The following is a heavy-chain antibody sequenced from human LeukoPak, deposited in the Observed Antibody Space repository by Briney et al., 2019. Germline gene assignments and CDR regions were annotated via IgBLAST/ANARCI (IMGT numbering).Heavy chain of an antibody. CDR3: ARAGGHYDILTGYSSPYYYYMDV. J-gene: IGHJ6*03. CDR1: GGSISSYY. V-gene: IGHV4-59*12. CDR2: IYHSGST. D-gene: IGHD3-9*01. Sequence: SETLSLTCTVSGGSISSYYWSWIRQPPGKGLEWIGYIYHSGSTYYNPSLKSRVTISVDTSKNQFSLKLSSVTAADTAVYYCARAGGHYDILTGYSSPYYYYMDVWGKGTTVTVSS.